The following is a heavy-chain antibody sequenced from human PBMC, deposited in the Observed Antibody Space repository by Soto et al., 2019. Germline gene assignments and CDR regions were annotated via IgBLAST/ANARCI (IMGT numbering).Heavy chain of an antibody. CDR3: AKRQGIGSAAKNFDF. Sequence: PGGSLRLSCAASGFIVSNHAMSWVRQAPGKGLEWVSGISASGNLIYYADSVKGRFNMSRDNSKNTLYLQMNSLRAEDTAVYFCAKRQGIGSAAKNFDFWGQGTLVTVSS. J-gene: IGHJ4*02. D-gene: IGHD6-13*01. CDR1: GFIVSNHA. CDR2: ISASGNLI. V-gene: IGHV3-23*01.